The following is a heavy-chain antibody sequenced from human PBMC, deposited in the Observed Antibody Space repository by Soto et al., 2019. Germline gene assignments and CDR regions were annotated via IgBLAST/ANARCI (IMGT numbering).Heavy chain of an antibody. J-gene: IGHJ4*02. CDR1: GFTFSTYS. CDR3: ARDRGCSGGICYRDLGY. V-gene: IGHV3-48*01. D-gene: IGHD2-15*01. CDR2: ISSTSNTI. Sequence: AGGSLRLSCAASGFTFSTYSMIWVRQAPGKGLEWVSYISSTSNTIYYTDSVKGRFTISRDNAKNSLYLHMNSLSAEDTAVYYCARDRGCSGGICYRDLGYWGQGTLVTVSS.